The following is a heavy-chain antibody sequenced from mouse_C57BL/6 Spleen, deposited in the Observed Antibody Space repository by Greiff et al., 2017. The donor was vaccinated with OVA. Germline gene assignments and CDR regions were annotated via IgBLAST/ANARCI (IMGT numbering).Heavy chain of an antibody. CDR3: ANLYDYDFDY. CDR2: INPSSGYT. Sequence: VQLQQSGPELVKPGASVKISCKASGYAFSSSWMHWVKQRPGQGLEWIGYINPSSGYTKYNQKFKDKATLTADKSSSTAYMQLSSLTYEDSAVYYCANLYDYDFDYWGQGTTLTVSS. V-gene: IGHV1-7*01. J-gene: IGHJ2*01. D-gene: IGHD2-4*01. CDR1: GYAFSSSW.